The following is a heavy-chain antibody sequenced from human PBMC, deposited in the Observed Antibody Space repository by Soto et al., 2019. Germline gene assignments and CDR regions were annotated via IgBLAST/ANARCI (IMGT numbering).Heavy chain of an antibody. CDR3: AKGPYDSSGYYPYYFDY. J-gene: IGHJ4*02. D-gene: IGHD3-22*01. CDR2: ISYDGSNK. Sequence: PGGSLRLSCAASGFTFSSYVMHWVRQSPGKGLEWVAVISYDGSNKYYADSVKGRFTISRDNSKNTLYLQMNSLRAEDTAVYYCAKGPYDSSGYYPYYFDYWGQGTLVTVSS. CDR1: GFTFSSYV. V-gene: IGHV3-30*18.